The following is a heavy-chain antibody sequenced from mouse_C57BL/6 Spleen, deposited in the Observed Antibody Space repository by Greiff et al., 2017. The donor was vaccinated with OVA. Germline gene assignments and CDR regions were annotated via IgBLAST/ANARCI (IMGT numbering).Heavy chain of an antibody. CDR2: INPNNGGT. J-gene: IGHJ1*03. D-gene: IGHD1-1*01. CDR1: GYTFTDYN. CDR3: ARGDYGSSTKYFDV. Sequence: VQLQQSGPELVKPGASVKIPCKASGYTFTDYNMDWVKQSHGKSLEWIGDINPNNGGTIYNQKFKGKATLTVDKSSSTAYMELRSLTAEDTAVYYCARGDYGSSTKYFDVWGTGTTVTVSS. V-gene: IGHV1-18*01.